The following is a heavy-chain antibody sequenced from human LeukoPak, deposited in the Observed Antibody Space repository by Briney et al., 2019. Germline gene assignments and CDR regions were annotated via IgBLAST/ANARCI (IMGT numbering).Heavy chain of an antibody. CDR2: IYYSGST. CDR3: ARGYSGSYGRFDY. D-gene: IGHD1-26*01. V-gene: IGHV4-59*01. Sequence: SETLSLTCTVSGGSISSYYWSWIRQPPGKGLEWIGYIYYSGSTSYNPSLKSRVTISVDTSKNQFSLKLSSVTAADTAVYYCARGYSGSYGRFDYWGQGTLVTVSS. CDR1: GGSISSYY. J-gene: IGHJ4*02.